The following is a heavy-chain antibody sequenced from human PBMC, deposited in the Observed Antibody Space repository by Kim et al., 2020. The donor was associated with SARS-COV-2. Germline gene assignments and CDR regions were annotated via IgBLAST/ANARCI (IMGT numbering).Heavy chain of an antibody. CDR2: MYHSGDT. J-gene: IGHJ4*02. CDR3: GRAPDS. Sequence: SETLSLTCTESGDFIRSHTSYWGWIRQPPGKGLEWIGSMYHSGDTYYNPSLKSRVTISEDTSKKQFSLKVTSVSDVDTAVYYCGRAPDSWGQGTLVTVSS. V-gene: IGHV4-39*01. CDR1: GDFIRSHTSY.